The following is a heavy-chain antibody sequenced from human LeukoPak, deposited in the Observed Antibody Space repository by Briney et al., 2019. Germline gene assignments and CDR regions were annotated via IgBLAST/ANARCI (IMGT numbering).Heavy chain of an antibody. CDR3: ARSFDSRGYYYYGMDV. J-gene: IGHJ6*02. Sequence: SETLSLTCTVSGGSISRHYWSWIRQPPGKGLEWIGYIYYSGSTSYNSSLKSRATISLDTPKNQFSLKLSSVTAADTAVYYCARSFDSRGYYYYGMDVWGQGTTVTVSS. V-gene: IGHV4-59*11. CDR2: IYYSGST. D-gene: IGHD3-22*01. CDR1: GGSISRHY.